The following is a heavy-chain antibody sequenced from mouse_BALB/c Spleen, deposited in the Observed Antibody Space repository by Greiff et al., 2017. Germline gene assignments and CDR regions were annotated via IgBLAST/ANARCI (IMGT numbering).Heavy chain of an antibody. Sequence: QVQLQQSGAELVRPGVSVKISCKGSGYTFTDYAMHWVKQSHAKSLEWIGVISTYYGDASYNQKFKGKATMTVDKSSSTAYMELARLTSEDSAIYYCARSEGLTTVVDYWGQGTTLTVSS. CDR1: GYTFTDYA. D-gene: IGHD1-1*01. CDR3: ARSEGLTTVVDY. CDR2: ISTYYGDA. J-gene: IGHJ2*01. V-gene: IGHV1S137*01.